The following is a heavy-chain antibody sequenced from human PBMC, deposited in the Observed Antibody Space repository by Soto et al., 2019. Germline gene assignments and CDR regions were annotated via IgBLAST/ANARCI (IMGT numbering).Heavy chain of an antibody. J-gene: IGHJ3*02. Sequence: QVQLVESGGGVVQPGRSLRLSCAASGFTFSSYAMHWVRQAPGKGLEWVAVISYDGSNKYYADSVKGRFTISRGNSKNTLYLQMNSLRAEDTAVYYCAREGQSSGWSGGDAFDIWGQGTMVTVSS. V-gene: IGHV3-30-3*01. CDR2: ISYDGSNK. D-gene: IGHD6-19*01. CDR3: AREGQSSGWSGGDAFDI. CDR1: GFTFSSYA.